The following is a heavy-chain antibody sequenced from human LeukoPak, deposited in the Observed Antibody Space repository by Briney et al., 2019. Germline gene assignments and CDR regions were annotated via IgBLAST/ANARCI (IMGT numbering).Heavy chain of an antibody. CDR3: ARRRYCSSTRCYTNPSRFYYYYYMDV. CDR1: GGSFSGYY. J-gene: IGHJ6*03. Sequence: PSETLSLTCAVYGGSFSGYYWSWIRQPPGKGLEWIGEINHSESTNYNPSLKSRVTISVDTSKNQFSLKLSSVTAADTAVYYCARRRYCSSTRCYTNPSRFYYYYYMDVWGKGTTVTVSS. V-gene: IGHV4-34*01. D-gene: IGHD2-2*02. CDR2: INHSEST.